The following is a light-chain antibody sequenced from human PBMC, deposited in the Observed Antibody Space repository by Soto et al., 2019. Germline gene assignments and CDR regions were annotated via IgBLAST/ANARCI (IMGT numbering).Light chain of an antibody. CDR1: SSDVGRYDY. Sequence: QSALTQPRSVSASPGQSVTISCTGTSSDVGRYDYVSWYQQHPGKAPKLIVYDVTERPSGVPDRFSGSKSGNTASLTVSGLQAEDEADYYCSSYAGSDIFVFGGGTKLTVL. V-gene: IGLV2-11*01. J-gene: IGLJ2*01. CDR2: DVT. CDR3: SSYAGSDIFV.